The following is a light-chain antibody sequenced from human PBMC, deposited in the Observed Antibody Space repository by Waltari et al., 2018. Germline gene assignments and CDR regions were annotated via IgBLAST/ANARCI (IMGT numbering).Light chain of an antibody. CDR1: NIGIRS. CDR2: SDT. V-gene: IGLV3-21*04. Sequence: SYVLTQPLSVSVAPGETASIACGGNNIGIRSVHWYQQKPGQAPVLVIYSDTDRPSGIPERFSGSNSGNTATLTISRVEAGDEADYYCQVWDSNNDHAFWVFGGGTNLTVL. CDR3: QVWDSNNDHAFWV. J-gene: IGLJ3*02.